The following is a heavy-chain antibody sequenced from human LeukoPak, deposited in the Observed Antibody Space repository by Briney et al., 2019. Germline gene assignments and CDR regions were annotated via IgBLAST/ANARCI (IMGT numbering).Heavy chain of an antibody. Sequence: GGSLRLSCAASGFTFSSYAMHWVRQAPGKGLEWVASINHNGNVNYYVDSVKGRFTISRDNAKNSLYLQMSNLRAEDTAVYFCARGGGLDVWGQGATVTVSS. J-gene: IGHJ6*02. CDR1: GFTFSSYA. CDR3: ARGGGLDV. D-gene: IGHD3-16*01. CDR2: INHNGNVN. V-gene: IGHV3-7*03.